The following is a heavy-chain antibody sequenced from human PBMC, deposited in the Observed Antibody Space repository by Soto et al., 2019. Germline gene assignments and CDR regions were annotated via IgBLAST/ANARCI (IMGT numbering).Heavy chain of an antibody. V-gene: IGHV4-59*01. J-gene: IGHJ4*02. CDR3: AGVGRYSDNSGYSVDF. D-gene: IGHD3-22*01. Sequence: SETLSLTCTVSGGSISSYYWSWIRQPPGKGLEWIGYISYSGSTNYNPSLKSRVTISVDTSKNQLSLKLSSVTAADTAVYYCAGVGRYSDNSGYSVDFWGQESLVAVAS. CDR1: GGSISSYY. CDR2: ISYSGST.